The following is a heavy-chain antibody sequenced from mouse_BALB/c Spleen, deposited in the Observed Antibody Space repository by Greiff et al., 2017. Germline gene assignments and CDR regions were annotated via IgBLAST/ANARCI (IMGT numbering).Heavy chain of an antibody. J-gene: IGHJ2*01. V-gene: IGHV1S29*02. D-gene: IGHD2-4*01. CDR1: GYTFTDYN. CDR3: AKSTMITTYFDY. Sequence: EVQLQQSGPELVKPGASVKISCKASGYTFTDYNMHWVKQSHGKSLEWIGYIYPYNGGTGYNQKFKSKATLTVDNSSSTAYMELRSLTSEDSAVYYCAKSTMITTYFDYWGQGTTLTVSS. CDR2: IYPYNGGT.